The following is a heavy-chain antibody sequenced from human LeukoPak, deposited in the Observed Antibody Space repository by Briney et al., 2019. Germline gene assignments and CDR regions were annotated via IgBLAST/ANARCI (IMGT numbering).Heavy chain of an antibody. CDR3: AKNFESSGYYDY. V-gene: IGHV3-30*18. CDR2: ISYDGSNK. D-gene: IGHD3-22*01. CDR1: GFTFSSYG. J-gene: IGHJ4*02. Sequence: GRSLRLSCAASGFTFSSYGMHWVRQAPGKGLEWVAVISYDGSNKYYADSVKGRFTISRDNSKNTLYLQMNSLRAEDTAVYYCAKNFESSGYYDYWGQGTLVTVSS.